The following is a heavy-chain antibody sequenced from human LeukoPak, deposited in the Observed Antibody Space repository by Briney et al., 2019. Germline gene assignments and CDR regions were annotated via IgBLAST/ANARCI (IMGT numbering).Heavy chain of an antibody. J-gene: IGHJ5*02. CDR1: GGSISSYY. D-gene: IGHD3-3*01. CDR3: ARDLSWITIFGECWFDP. V-gene: IGHV4-59*01. Sequence: SETLSLTCTVSGGSISSYYWSWIRQPPGKGLEWIGYIYYSGSTNYNPSLKSRVTISVDTSKNQFSLKLSSVTAADTAVYYCARDLSWITIFGECWFDPWGQGTLVTVSS. CDR2: IYYSGST.